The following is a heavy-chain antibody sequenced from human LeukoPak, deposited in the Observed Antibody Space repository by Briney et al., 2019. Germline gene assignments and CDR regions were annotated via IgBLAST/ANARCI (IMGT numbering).Heavy chain of an antibody. CDR1: GYTFTSYD. CDR3: AKRRGCSGGSCYSGPYYMDV. D-gene: IGHD2-15*01. J-gene: IGHJ6*03. V-gene: IGHV1-8*01. CDR2: MNPNSGNT. Sequence: ASVKVSCKASGYTFTSYDINWVRQATGQGVEWMGWMNPNSGNTGYAQKFQGRVTMTRNTSISTAYMELSSLRSEDTAVYYCAKRRGCSGGSCYSGPYYMDVWGKGTTVTVSS.